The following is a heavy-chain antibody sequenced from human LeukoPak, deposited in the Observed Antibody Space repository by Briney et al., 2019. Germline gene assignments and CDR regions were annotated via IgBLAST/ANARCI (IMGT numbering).Heavy chain of an antibody. CDR3: ARDQYSSSWYQYYFDY. V-gene: IGHV4-39*07. J-gene: IGHJ4*02. D-gene: IGHD6-13*01. Sequence: SETLSLTCTVSGGSISSSTYYWGWIRQPPRKGLEWIGSIYYSGSTYYNPSLKSRVTISVDTSKNQFSLKLSSVTAADTAVYYCARDQYSSSWYQYYFDYWGQGTLVTVFS. CDR2: IYYSGST. CDR1: GGSISSSTYY.